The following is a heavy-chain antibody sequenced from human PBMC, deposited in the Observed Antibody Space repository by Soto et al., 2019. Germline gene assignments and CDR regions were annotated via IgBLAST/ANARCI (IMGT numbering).Heavy chain of an antibody. J-gene: IGHJ4*02. V-gene: IGHV3-73*01. D-gene: IGHD6-13*01. CDR2: IRSKANSYAT. Sequence: GGSLRLSCAASGFTFSGSAMHWVRQASGKGLEWVGRIRSKANSYATAYAASVKGRFTISRDDSKNTAYLHMNSLKTEDTAVYYCTRQSSSWSYFDFWGQGTLVTVSS. CDR3: TRQSSSWSYFDF. CDR1: GFTFSGSA.